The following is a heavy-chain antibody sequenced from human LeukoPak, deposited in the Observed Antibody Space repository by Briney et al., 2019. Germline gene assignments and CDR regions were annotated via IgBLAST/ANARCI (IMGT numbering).Heavy chain of an antibody. D-gene: IGHD2-2*01. J-gene: IGHJ4*02. CDR2: ISYDGSNK. CDR3: ARDGGGSLGYCSSTSCYRPLWFGELSY. Sequence: GGSLRLSCAASGFTFGSYAMHWVRQAPGKVLEWVAAISYDGSNKYNADSVKGRFTISRDNSKNTLYLQMNSLRAEDTAVYYRARDGGGSLGYCSSTSCYRPLWFGELSYWGQGTLVTVSS. CDR1: GFTFGSYA. V-gene: IGHV3-30-3*01.